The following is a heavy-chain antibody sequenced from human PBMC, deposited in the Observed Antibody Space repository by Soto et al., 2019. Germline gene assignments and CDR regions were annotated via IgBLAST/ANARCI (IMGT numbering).Heavy chain of an antibody. CDR3: ARYSYGYSAAFDI. J-gene: IGHJ3*02. V-gene: IGHV4-30-2*01. Sequence: QLQLQESGSGLVKPSQTLSLTCAVSGGSISSGGYSWSWIRQPPGKGLEWIGYIYHSGSTYYNPSLRSRVTISVDRSKNQFSLKLSSVTAADTAVYYCARYSYGYSAAFDIWGQGTMVTVSS. D-gene: IGHD5-18*01. CDR1: GGSISSGGYS. CDR2: IYHSGST.